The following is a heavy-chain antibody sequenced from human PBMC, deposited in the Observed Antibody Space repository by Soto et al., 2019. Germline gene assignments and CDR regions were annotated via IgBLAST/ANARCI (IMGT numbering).Heavy chain of an antibody. V-gene: IGHV1-69*12. CDR3: ARPIRFSYDSSGQSAWFDP. Sequence: QVQLVQSGAEVKKPGSSVKVSCKASGGTFSSYAISWVRQAPGQGLEWMGGIIPIFGTANYAQKFQGRVTITADEXXSXAXXELTSLRSEDPAVYYCARPIRFSYDSSGQSAWFDPWGQGTLVTVSS. J-gene: IGHJ5*02. CDR2: IIPIFGTA. D-gene: IGHD3-22*01. CDR1: GGTFSSYA.